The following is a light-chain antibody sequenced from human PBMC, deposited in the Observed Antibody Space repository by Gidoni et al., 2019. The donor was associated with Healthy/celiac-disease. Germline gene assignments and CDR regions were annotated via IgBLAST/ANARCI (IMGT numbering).Light chain of an antibody. V-gene: IGKV3-11*01. CDR1: QSVSSY. CDR3: QQRSNWPPGRT. CDR2: DAP. J-gene: IGKJ1*01. Sequence: EIVFTQSPATLSLSPGERDTLSCRASQSVSSYLAWYQQKPRQAPRLLIYDAPNRATGIPARFSGSGSGTDFTLTISSLEPEDFAVYYCQQRSNWPPGRTFGQGTKVEIK.